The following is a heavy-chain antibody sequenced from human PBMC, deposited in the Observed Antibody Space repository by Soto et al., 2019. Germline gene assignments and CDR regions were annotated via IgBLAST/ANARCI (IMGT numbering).Heavy chain of an antibody. V-gene: IGHV3-53*02. J-gene: IGHJ5*02. CDR1: GFTVSNTY. D-gene: IGHD2-2*01. CDR3: AGAVPVAKGGFDP. Sequence: EVQLVETGGGLIQPGGSLRLSCAASGFTVSNTYMTWVRQPPGKGLECVSVIYTAGGTNYADSVKGRFIISRDNSKNTLYLQMKSRRADDTAVYYCAGAVPVAKGGFDPWGQGTLVTVSS. CDR2: IYTAGGT.